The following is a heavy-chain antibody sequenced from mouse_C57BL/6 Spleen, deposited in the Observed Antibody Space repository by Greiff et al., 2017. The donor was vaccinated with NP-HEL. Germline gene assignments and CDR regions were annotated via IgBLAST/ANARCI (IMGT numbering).Heavy chain of an antibody. J-gene: IGHJ1*03. V-gene: IGHV1-22*01. CDR2: INPNNGGT. D-gene: IGHD1-1*01. Sequence: VHVKQSGPELVKPGASVKMSCKASGYTFTDYNMHWVKQSHGKSLEWIGYINPNNGGTSYNQKFKGKATLTVNKSSSTAYMELRSLTSEDSAVYYCARYYYGSSSYWYFDVWGTGTTVTVSS. CDR3: ARYYYGSSSYWYFDV. CDR1: GYTFTDYN.